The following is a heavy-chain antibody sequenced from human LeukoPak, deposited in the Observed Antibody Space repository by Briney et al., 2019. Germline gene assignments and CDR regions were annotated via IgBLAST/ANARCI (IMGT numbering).Heavy chain of an antibody. J-gene: IGHJ6*04. V-gene: IGHV1-69*06. CDR3: ARWGANMVRGDIFSYYGMDV. CDR1: GGTFSSYA. Sequence: GASVKVSCKASGGTFSSYAISWVRQAPGQGLEWMGGIIPIFGTANYAQKFQGRVTITADKSTSTAYMELSSLRSEDTAVYYCARWGANMVRGDIFSYYGMDVWGKGTTVTVSS. D-gene: IGHD3-10*01. CDR2: IIPIFGTA.